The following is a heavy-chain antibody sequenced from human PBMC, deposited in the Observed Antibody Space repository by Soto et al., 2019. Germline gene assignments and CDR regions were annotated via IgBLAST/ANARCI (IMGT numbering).Heavy chain of an antibody. J-gene: IGHJ4*02. Sequence: PSETLSLTCSVSGGSISSHSWTWIRQPPGKGLEWIGYIFKTGSTSYNSNPSLKSRVTISIDTSKNHLSLKLNSVTAADTAIYYCARHRWPTSGWFDYWGRGTLVTVSS. CDR1: GGSISSHS. CDR2: IFKTGSTSY. D-gene: IGHD6-19*01. V-gene: IGHV4-59*08. CDR3: ARHRWPTSGWFDY.